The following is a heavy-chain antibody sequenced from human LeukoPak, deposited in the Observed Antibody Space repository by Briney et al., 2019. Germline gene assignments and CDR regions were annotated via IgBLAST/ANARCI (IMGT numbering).Heavy chain of an antibody. Sequence: AGGSLRLSCAASGFTFSTYAMHWVRQAPGKGLEWVAVISYDGSSKYYADSVMGRSTISRDNAKNSLYLQINSLRAEDTAIYYCARRGYSDSSGYDYWGQGTLVTVSS. CDR3: ARRGYSDSSGYDY. CDR2: ISYDGSSK. D-gene: IGHD3-22*01. V-gene: IGHV3-30*04. CDR1: GFTFSTYA. J-gene: IGHJ4*02.